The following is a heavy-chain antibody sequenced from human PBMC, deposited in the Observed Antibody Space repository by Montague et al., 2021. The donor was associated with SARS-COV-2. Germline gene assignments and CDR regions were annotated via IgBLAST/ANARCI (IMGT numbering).Heavy chain of an antibody. V-gene: IGHV3-7*01. CDR2: IKQDGSAK. CDR1: GFTFSRYY. Sequence: SLRLSCAASGFTFSRYYMSWVRQAPGKGLEWVANIKQDGSAKYYVDSVKGRFTISRDNAKNSLYLQMNSLRAEDTAVYYCARDGFGFEDLPTPTMDFWGQGTLVTVSS. J-gene: IGHJ4*02. D-gene: IGHD3-10*01. CDR3: ARDGFGFEDLPTPTMDF.